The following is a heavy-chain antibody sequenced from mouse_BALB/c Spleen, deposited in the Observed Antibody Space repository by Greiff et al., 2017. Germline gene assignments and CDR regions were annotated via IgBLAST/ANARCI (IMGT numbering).Heavy chain of an antibody. Sequence: EVKLVESGGGLVKPGGSLKLSCAASGFTFSSYAMSWVRQSPEKRLEWVAEISSGGSYTYYPDTVTGRFTISRDNAKNTLYLEMSSLRSEDTAMYHCASATARATSYYYAMDYWGQGTSVTVSA. CDR3: ASATARATSYYYAMDY. CDR1: GFTFSSYA. V-gene: IGHV5-9-4*01. D-gene: IGHD3-1*01. J-gene: IGHJ4*01. CDR2: ISSGGSYT.